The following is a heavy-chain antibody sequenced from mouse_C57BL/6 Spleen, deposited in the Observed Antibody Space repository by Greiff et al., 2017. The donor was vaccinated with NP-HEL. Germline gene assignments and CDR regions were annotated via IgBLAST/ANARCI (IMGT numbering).Heavy chain of an antibody. CDR1: GYSITSGYY. CDR3: ARDGSSYYWYFDV. CDR2: ISYDGSN. Sequence: VQLKESGPGLVKPSQSLSLTCSVTGYSITSGYYWNWIRQFPGNKLEWMGYISYDGSNNYNPSLKNRISITRDTSKNQFFLKLNSVTTEDTATYYCARDGSSYYWYFDVWGTGTTVTVSS. V-gene: IGHV3-6*01. J-gene: IGHJ1*03. D-gene: IGHD1-1*01.